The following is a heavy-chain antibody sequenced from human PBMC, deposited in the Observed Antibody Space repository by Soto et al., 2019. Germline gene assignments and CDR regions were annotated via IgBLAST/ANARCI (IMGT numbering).Heavy chain of an antibody. CDR1: GFSLSTSGVG. CDR3: AHSYAVPHYFYMDV. CDR2: ISWDDDK. J-gene: IGHJ6*03. D-gene: IGHD3-16*01. Sequence: QITLKESGPTLVKPTQTLTLTCTVSGFSLSTSGVGVAWIRQPPGKALEWLALISWDDDKRYGPSLKSRVTITKDTSKNQVVRTMTNRDPVDTGTYYCAHSYAVPHYFYMDVWGKGTTVTVSS. V-gene: IGHV2-5*05.